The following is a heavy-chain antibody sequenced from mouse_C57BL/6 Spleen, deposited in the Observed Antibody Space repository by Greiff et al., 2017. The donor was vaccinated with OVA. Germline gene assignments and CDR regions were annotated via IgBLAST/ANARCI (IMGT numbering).Heavy chain of an antibody. D-gene: IGHD2-4*01. J-gene: IGHJ3*01. V-gene: IGHV1-76*01. CDR1: GYTFTDYY. Sequence: QVQLQQSGAELVRPGASVKLSCKASGYTFTDYYINWVKQRPGQGLEWIARIYPGRGNTYYNEKFKGKATLTAEKSSSTAYRQLSSLTSEDSAVYFCARRDDYDGSFAYWGKGTLVTVAA. CDR2: IYPGRGNT. CDR3: ARRDDYDGSFAY.